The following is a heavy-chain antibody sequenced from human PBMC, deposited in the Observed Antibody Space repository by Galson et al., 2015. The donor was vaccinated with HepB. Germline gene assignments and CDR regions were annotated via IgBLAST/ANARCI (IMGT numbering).Heavy chain of an antibody. CDR1: GYTFTGYY. CDR3: ARGKVLEDFASPFDP. Sequence: SVKVSCKASGYTFTGYYMHWVRQAPGQGLEWMGWINPDSGGPNSPQKFRGRVTMTRDTSINIAYMEVTRLTSDDTAVYYCARGKVLEDFASPFDPWGQGTLVTVSS. J-gene: IGHJ5*02. CDR2: INPDSGGP. V-gene: IGHV1-2*02.